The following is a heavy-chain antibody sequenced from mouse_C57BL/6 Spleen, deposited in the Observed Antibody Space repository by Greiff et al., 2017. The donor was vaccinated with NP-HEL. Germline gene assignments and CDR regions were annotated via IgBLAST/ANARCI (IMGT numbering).Heavy chain of an antibody. CDR1: GFNIKDYY. D-gene: IGHD2-1*01. CDR2: IDPEDGET. CDR3: ARYGNYEGFAY. J-gene: IGHJ3*01. V-gene: IGHV14-2*01. Sequence: VQLQQSGAELVKPGASVKLSCTASGFNIKDYYMHWVKQRTEQGLEWIGRIDPEDGETKYAPKVQGKATITADTSTNTAYLQLSSLTSEDTAVYYCARYGNYEGFAYWGQGTLVTVSA.